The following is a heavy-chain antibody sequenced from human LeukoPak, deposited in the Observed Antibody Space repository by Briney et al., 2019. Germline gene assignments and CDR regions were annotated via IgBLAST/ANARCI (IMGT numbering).Heavy chain of an antibody. V-gene: IGHV3-7*01. D-gene: IGHD6-13*01. CDR3: ARDAAHDF. Sequence: GGSLRLSCAASGFSFTTSWMSWVRQAPGKGLEWVASIEQDGSEKYYVDSVKGRFTISRDNAKNSLFLQMNSLRAEDTAVYYCARDAAHDFWGQGTLVTVSS. CDR1: GFSFTTSW. CDR2: IEQDGSEK. J-gene: IGHJ4*02.